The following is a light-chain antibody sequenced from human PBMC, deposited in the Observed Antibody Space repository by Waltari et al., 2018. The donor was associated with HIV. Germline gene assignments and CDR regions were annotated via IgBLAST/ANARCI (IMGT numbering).Light chain of an antibody. CDR2: RDT. CDR3: GVWDVSLSGGV. J-gene: IGLJ3*02. Sequence: QSVVTQSPSASGTPGQSVTISCSASSSNIGSNNVFWYQHLPGTAPKLLIYRDTPRPSGVRDGIAGTSSGNSASLASSGLGSEDEAVYYCGVWDVSLSGGVFGGGTSLTVL. V-gene: IGLV1-47*01. CDR1: SSNIGSNN.